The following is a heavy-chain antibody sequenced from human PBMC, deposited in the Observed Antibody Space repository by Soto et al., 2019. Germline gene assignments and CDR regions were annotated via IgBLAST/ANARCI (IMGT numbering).Heavy chain of an antibody. CDR1: GGSISSGGYY. J-gene: IGHJ4*02. V-gene: IGHV4-31*03. CDR3: ARGGGYGGWGVGPFDY. D-gene: IGHD5-12*01. Sequence: SETLSLTCTVSGGSISSGGYYWSWIRQHPGKGLEWIGYIYYSGSTYYNPSLKSRVTISVDTSKNQFSLKLSSVTAADTAVYYCARGGGYGGWGVGPFDYWGQGTLVTVSS. CDR2: IYYSGST.